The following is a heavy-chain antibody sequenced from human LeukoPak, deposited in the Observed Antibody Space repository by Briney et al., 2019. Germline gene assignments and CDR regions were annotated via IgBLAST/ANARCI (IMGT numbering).Heavy chain of an antibody. J-gene: IGHJ4*02. CDR2: IIPIFGTA. D-gene: IGHD5-24*01. CDR3: AITLGVVGEWLQPGALDY. CDR1: GGTFSSYA. V-gene: IGHV1-69*13. Sequence: PRASVNVSCTASGGTFSSYAISWVRQATGQGLEWMGGIIPIFGTANYAQKFQGRVTITADESTSTAYMELSSLRSEDTAVYYCAITLGVVGEWLQPGALDYWGQGTLVTVSS.